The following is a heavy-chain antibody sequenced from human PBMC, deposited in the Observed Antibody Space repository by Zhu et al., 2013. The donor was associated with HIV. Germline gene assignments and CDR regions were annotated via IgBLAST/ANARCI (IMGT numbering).Heavy chain of an antibody. CDR2: INPNSGDT. Sequence: QVQLVQSGAEVKKPGASVKVSCKASGYTFSAYNIHWVRQAPGQGLEWMGWINPNSGDTTYARKFQGGVTFTRDTSTNTAYMELSRLRSDDTAVFFCAREGIADNWFDPWGQGTLVTVSS. V-gene: IGHV1-2*02. J-gene: IGHJ5*02. D-gene: IGHD6-13*01. CDR1: GYTFSAYN. CDR3: AREGIADNWFDP.